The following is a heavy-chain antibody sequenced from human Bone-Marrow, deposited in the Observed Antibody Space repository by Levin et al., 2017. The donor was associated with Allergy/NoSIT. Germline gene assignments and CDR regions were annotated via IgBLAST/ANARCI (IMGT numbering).Heavy chain of an antibody. D-gene: IGHD3-10*01. J-gene: IGHJ4*02. V-gene: IGHV5-51*01. CDR2: IYPGDSDT. CDR1: GYSFTNYW. Sequence: PGGSLRLSCKSSGYSFTNYWIGWVRQMPGKGLEWMGIIYPGDSDTRYSPSFQGQVTISADRSISTAYLQWSSLKASDTAMYYCARQVWFGELSAYFDHWGQGTLVTVSS. CDR3: ARQVWFGELSAYFDH.